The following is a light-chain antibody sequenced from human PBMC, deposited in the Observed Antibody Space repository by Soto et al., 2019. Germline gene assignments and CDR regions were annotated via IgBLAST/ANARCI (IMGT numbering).Light chain of an antibody. CDR1: FSNIGNNY. Sequence: QSVLTQPPSVSAAPGQKVTISCSGSFSNIGNNYVSWYQHLPGTAPKLLIYDNGKRPSGIPGRFSGSKSGTSATLVITGLQTGDEADYYCGTWDSSLTTGVFGGGTKVTVL. CDR3: GTWDSSLTTGV. CDR2: DNG. J-gene: IGLJ2*01. V-gene: IGLV1-51*01.